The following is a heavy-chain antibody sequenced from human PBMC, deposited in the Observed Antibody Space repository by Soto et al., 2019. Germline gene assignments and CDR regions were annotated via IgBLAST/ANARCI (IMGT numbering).Heavy chain of an antibody. D-gene: IGHD3-22*01. CDR1: GFTFSSYA. CDR3: ASREEGYYCDSSGYPTT. V-gene: IGHV3-23*01. J-gene: IGHJ5*02. CDR2: ISGSGGST. Sequence: GGSLRLSCAASGFTFSSYAMSWVRQAPGKGLEWVSAISGSGGSTYYADSVKGRFTISRDNSKNTLYLQMNSLRAEDTAVYYCASREEGYYCDSSGYPTTWGQGTLVTVSS.